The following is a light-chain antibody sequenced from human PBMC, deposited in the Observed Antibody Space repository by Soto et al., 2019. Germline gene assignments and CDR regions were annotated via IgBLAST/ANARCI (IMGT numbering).Light chain of an antibody. J-gene: IGKJ2*01. CDR2: GAS. CDR1: QSVDPY. CDR3: QQYGTALYT. V-gene: IGKV3-20*01. Sequence: EIVLTQFPGTLSLSPGERATFSYRASQSVDPYLAWYQQKPGQAPRLLIYGASNRAPGIPDRFSGFGSETDFTLTISRLESEDFAVYYCQQYGTALYTFGQGTKLEIK.